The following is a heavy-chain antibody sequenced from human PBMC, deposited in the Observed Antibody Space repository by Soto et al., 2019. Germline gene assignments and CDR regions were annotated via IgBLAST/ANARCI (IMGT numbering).Heavy chain of an antibody. CDR2: IYYSGST. V-gene: IGHV4-59*01. Sequence: SETLSLTCTVSGGSISSYYWSWIRQPPGKGLEWIGYIYYSGSTNYNPSLKSRVTISVDTSKNQFSLKLSSVTAADTAVYYCARARDTAMVTIGYYFDYWGQGTLVTVSS. CDR3: ARARDTAMVTIGYYFDY. CDR1: GGSISSYY. D-gene: IGHD5-18*01. J-gene: IGHJ4*02.